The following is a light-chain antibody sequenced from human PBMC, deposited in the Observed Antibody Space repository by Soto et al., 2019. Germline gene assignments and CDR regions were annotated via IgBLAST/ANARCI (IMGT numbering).Light chain of an antibody. Sequence: QSALTQPPSASGSPGQSVTISCTGTKNDIGVYDFVSWYQHHPGKAPRLIIYEVVQRPSGVPDRFSGSKSGTSASLAITGLQAEDEADYYCQSYDTSPSGYVFGTGTKVTVL. CDR1: KNDIGVYDF. CDR2: EVV. CDR3: QSYDTSPSGYV. J-gene: IGLJ1*01. V-gene: IGLV2-8*01.